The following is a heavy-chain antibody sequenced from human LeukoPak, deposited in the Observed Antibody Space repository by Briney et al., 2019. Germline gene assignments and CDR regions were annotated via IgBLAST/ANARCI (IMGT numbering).Heavy chain of an antibody. Sequence: SETLSLTCAVYGGPISGYYWSWIRQPPGKGLEWIGYIYYSGSTYYNPSLKSRVTISVDTSKNQFSLKLSSVTAADTAMYYCARVVPGLSYFDYWGQGTLVTVSS. CDR1: GGPISGYY. CDR2: IYYSGST. J-gene: IGHJ4*02. D-gene: IGHD2-2*01. V-gene: IGHV4-59*06. CDR3: ARVVPGLSYFDY.